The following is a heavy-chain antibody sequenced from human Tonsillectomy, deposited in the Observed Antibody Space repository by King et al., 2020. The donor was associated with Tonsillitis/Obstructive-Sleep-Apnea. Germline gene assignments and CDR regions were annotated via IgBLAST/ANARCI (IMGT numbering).Heavy chain of an antibody. CDR1: GFSFSSYW. V-gene: IGHV3-7*04. J-gene: IGHJ6*03. CDR2: IKQDGSEK. CDR3: ARDLYYDFWSGDYDYYYYMDV. Sequence: VQLVESGGGLVQPGGSLRLSCAASGFSFSSYWMSWVRQAPGKGLEWVANIKQDGSEKYYVDSVKGRFTISRDNAKNSLYLQMNSLRAEDTAVYYCARDLYYDFWSGDYDYYYYMDVWGKGTTVTVSS. D-gene: IGHD3-3*01.